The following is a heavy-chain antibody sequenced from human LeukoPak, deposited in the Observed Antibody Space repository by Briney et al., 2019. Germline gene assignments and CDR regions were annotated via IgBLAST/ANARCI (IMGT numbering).Heavy chain of an antibody. Sequence: PSETLSLTCTVSGGSISSGGYYWRWIRQHPGKGLEWIGYIYYSGSTYYNPSLKSRVTISVDTSKNQFSLKLSSVTAADTAVYYCARAPRDFYYGMDVWGQGTTVTVSS. CDR2: IYYSGST. J-gene: IGHJ6*02. CDR1: GGSISSGGYY. CDR3: ARAPRDFYYGMDV. D-gene: IGHD3-10*01. V-gene: IGHV4-31*03.